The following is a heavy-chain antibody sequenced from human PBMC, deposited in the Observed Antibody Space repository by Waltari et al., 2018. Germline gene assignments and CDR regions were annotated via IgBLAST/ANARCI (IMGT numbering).Heavy chain of an antibody. D-gene: IGHD3-22*01. J-gene: IGHJ4*02. V-gene: IGHV4-39*07. CDR3: ARRHYYLPNFDY. CDR1: GGSFNNYW. CDR2: IYGSGGST. Sequence: QVQLQESGPGLVKPSETLSLTCAVSGGSFNNYWWGWIRQPPGKGLEWIGSIYGSGGSTEYNPSLKSRATISRDTSKNQFSLKLNSVTAADTAVYYCARRHYYLPNFDYWGQGVLVTVSS.